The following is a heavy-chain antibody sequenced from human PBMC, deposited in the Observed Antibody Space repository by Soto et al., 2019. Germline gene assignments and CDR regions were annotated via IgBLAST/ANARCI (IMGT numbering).Heavy chain of an antibody. CDR1: GGSISSGGYS. J-gene: IGHJ5*02. CDR3: AREIAARPVWFDP. CDR2: IYHSGST. D-gene: IGHD6-6*01. Sequence: QLQLQESGSGLVKPSQTLSLTCAVSGGSISSGGYSWSWIRQPSGKGLEWIGYIYHSGSTYYNPSLKSRVTISVDRSKNQFSLKLSSVTAADTAVYYCAREIAARPVWFDPWGQGTLVTVSS. V-gene: IGHV4-30-2*01.